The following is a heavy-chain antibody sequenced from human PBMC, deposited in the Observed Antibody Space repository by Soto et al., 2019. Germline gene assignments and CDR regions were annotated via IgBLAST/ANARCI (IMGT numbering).Heavy chain of an antibody. CDR2: ISNSGST. CDR1: GGSVTSDEDY. Sequence: PSETLSLTCTVSGGSVTSDEDYWTWIRHSPGKGLEWIGYISNSGSTGYNPSLKTRLSMSVDRSKNQFTLRLTSVTAADTAVYLCATESGSTYGYFDHWGKGTQV. J-gene: IGHJ4*02. CDR3: ATESGSTYGYFDH. V-gene: IGHV4-30-4*01. D-gene: IGHD5-18*01.